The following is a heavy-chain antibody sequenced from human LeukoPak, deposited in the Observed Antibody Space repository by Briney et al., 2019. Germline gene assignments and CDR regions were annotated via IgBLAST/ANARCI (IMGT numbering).Heavy chain of an antibody. D-gene: IGHD1-20*01. V-gene: IGHV5-51*01. CDR1: GYRFASYW. J-gene: IGHJ4*02. CDR3: ARHNNWAFDY. Sequence: GASLQISCKASGYRFASYWIGWVRQTSGKGLEWMAIIHPNDASTIYSPSFQGQVTISADRSITTAYLQWNTLQASDTAIYYCARHNNWAFDYWDRGTLLTVSS. CDR2: IHPNDAST.